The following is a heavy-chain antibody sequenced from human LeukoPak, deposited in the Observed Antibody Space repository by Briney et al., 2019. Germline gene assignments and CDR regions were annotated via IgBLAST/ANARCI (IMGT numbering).Heavy chain of an antibody. J-gene: IGHJ4*02. D-gene: IGHD4-17*01. CDR1: GFTFSTYA. V-gene: IGHV3-30-3*01. CDR3: AREDGDLPDY. CDR2: MSYDGNNK. Sequence: GRSLRLSCAASGFTFSTYAMHWVRQAPGKGLEWVAVMSYDGNNKYYVDSVKGRFTISSDNSKNTLYLQMTSLRPEDTAVYYCAREDGDLPDYWGQGTLVTVSS.